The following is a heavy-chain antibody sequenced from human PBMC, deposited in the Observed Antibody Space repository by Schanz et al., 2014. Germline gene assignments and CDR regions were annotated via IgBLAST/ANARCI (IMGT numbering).Heavy chain of an antibody. Sequence: EVHLLDSGGGLVQPGGSLRLSCAASGFTFGDYAMTWVRQAPGKGLEWVSYISSSSSTRYYADSVKGRFTMSRDNAKNSVFLQMNSLRAEDTAIYYCAKDAPYPFDLWGRGTLITVSS. CDR1: GFTFGDYA. CDR2: ISSSSSTR. CDR3: AKDAPYPFDL. J-gene: IGHJ2*01. V-gene: IGHV3-48*01.